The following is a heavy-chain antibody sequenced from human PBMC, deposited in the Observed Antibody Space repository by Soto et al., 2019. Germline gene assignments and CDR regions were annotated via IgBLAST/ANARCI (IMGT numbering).Heavy chain of an antibody. Sequence: QVQLQESGPGLVKPSQTLSLTCTVSGGSISSGDYYWSWIRQPPGKGLEWIGYIYYSGSTYYNPSLKSRVTISVDTSKNQFSLKLSSVTAADTAVYYCARAGVMVRGVMVFDYWGQGTLVTVSS. V-gene: IGHV4-30-4*01. D-gene: IGHD3-10*01. CDR1: GGSISSGDYY. CDR3: ARAGVMVRGVMVFDY. J-gene: IGHJ4*02. CDR2: IYYSGST.